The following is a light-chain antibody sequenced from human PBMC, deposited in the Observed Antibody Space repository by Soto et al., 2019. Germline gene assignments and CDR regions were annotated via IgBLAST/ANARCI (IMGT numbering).Light chain of an antibody. CDR2: AAP. CDR3: QRLKSYSLT. V-gene: IGKV1-9*01. Sequence: DIQLTQSPSFLSATVGDRVTITCRASQGISSYLVWYQQKPGKAPKLLIYAAPTVQSGVPSRFSGSGSGTDCPLTISSLQPEDFATYECQRLKSYSLTFGGGTKVEIK. CDR1: QGISSY. J-gene: IGKJ4*01.